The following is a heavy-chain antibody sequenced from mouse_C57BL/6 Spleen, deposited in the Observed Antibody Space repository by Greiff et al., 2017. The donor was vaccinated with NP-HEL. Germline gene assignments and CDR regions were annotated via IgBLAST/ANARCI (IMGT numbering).Heavy chain of an antibody. V-gene: IGHV1-72*01. CDR3: ASVYCGSSSYYAMDY. D-gene: IGHD1-1*01. J-gene: IGHJ4*01. Sequence: QVQLQQPGAELVKPGASVKLSCKASGYTFTSYWMHWVKQRPGRGLEWIGRIDPKSGGTKYNEKFKSKAPLTVDKPSRTAYMQLSSLTSEDSAVYYCASVYCGSSSYYAMDYWGQGTSVTVSS. CDR1: GYTFTSYW. CDR2: IDPKSGGT.